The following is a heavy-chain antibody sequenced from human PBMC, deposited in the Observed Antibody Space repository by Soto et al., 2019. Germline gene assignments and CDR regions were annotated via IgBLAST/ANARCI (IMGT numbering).Heavy chain of an antibody. Sequence: QVHLVESGGGVVQPGRSLRLSCAASGFTFSTYGMHWVRQAPGKGLEWVAVISYDGSNKYYADSVKGRFTISRDNSNNTLYRQMNSLRAEDTAVYYCAKSPAAMAYYFDYWGQGTLVTVSS. V-gene: IGHV3-30*18. CDR3: AKSPAAMAYYFDY. CDR2: ISYDGSNK. J-gene: IGHJ4*02. D-gene: IGHD5-18*01. CDR1: GFTFSTYG.